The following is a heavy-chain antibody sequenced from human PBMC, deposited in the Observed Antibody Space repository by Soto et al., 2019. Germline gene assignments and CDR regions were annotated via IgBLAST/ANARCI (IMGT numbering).Heavy chain of an antibody. CDR2: IWYDGSNK. V-gene: IGHV3-33*01. CDR1: GFTFSSYG. Sequence: QVQLVESGGGVVQPGRSLRLSCAASGFTFSSYGMHWVRQAPGKGLEWVAVIWYDGSNKYYADSVKGRFTISRDNSKNTLYLQMNSLRDEDTAVYYCARDLSEAEAGIYYYYYGMDGWGQGTTVTVSS. J-gene: IGHJ6*02. D-gene: IGHD6-13*01. CDR3: ARDLSEAEAGIYYYYYGMDG.